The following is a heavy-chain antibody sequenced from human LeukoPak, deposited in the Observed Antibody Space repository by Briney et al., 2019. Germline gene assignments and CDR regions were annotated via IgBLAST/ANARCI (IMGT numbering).Heavy chain of an antibody. CDR1: GASMSYYY. D-gene: IGHD3-16*01. J-gene: IGHJ5*02. CDR2: IHTSGTT. CDR3: ARGDYYDGGGRNWFDV. Sequence: SETLSLTCTVSGASMSYYYWNFIRQPAGKGLEWIGRIHTSGTTYYSASLKSRVSMSVDSSRNQFSLRLTSVTAADTAIYFCARGDYYDGGGRNWFDVWGQGTLVTVSS. V-gene: IGHV4-4*07.